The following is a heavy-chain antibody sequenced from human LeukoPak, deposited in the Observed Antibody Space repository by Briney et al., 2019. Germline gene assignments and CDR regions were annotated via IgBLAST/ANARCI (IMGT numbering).Heavy chain of an antibody. Sequence: GGSLRLSCAASGFTFSSYWMSWVRQALGKGLEWVANIKQDGSERYCVDSVKGRFTISRDNAKNSLYLQMNSLRAEDTAVYYCARVDSMAYYFDYWGQGTLVTVSS. CDR2: IKQDGSER. CDR3: ARVDSMAYYFDY. CDR1: GFTFSSYW. D-gene: IGHD2/OR15-2a*01. V-gene: IGHV3-7*01. J-gene: IGHJ4*02.